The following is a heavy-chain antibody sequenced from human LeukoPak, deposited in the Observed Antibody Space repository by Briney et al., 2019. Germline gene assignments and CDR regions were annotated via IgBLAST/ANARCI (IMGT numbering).Heavy chain of an antibody. CDR3: ARLDYYDSSGYYGEAQNSDY. J-gene: IGHJ4*02. CDR1: GGSISSYY. V-gene: IGHV4-34*01. D-gene: IGHD3-22*01. CDR2: INHSGST. Sequence: PSETLSLTCTVSGGSISSYYWGWIRQPPGKGLEWIGEINHSGSTNYNPSLKSRVTISVDTSKNQFSLKLSSATAADTAVYYCARLDYYDSSGYYGEAQNSDYWGQGTLVTVSS.